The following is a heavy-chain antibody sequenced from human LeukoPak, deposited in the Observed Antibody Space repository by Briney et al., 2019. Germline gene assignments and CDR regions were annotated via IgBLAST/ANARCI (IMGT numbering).Heavy chain of an antibody. CDR2: ITTSGIT. D-gene: IGHD1-1*01. J-gene: IGHJ6*02. Sequence: GGSLRLSCAASGLTSSHNVNNAMSWVRHAPGEGLECVSGITTSGITYYADSVKRRFTISRENSNNTLYLHMDSLRAEDTAVYYCAKAPVWNYYYGLDVWGQGNTVTVSS. CDR3: AKAPVWNYYYGLDV. CDR1: GLTSSHNVNNA. V-gene: IGHV3-23*01.